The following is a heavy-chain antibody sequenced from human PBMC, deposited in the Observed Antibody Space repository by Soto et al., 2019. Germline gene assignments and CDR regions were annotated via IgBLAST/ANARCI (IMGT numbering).Heavy chain of an antibody. J-gene: IGHJ4*02. CDR2: INDDGSER. CDR3: AKDVR. CDR1: GFTFSTHW. V-gene: IGHV3-7*05. Sequence: EVQLVESGGDLVQPGGSLRLSCAASGFTFSTHWMSWVRQAPGKWLEWVANINDDGSERNYADSVRGRFSVSRDNAKNSLFLQMNGLRVEDTALYYCAKDVRWGQGTQVTVSS.